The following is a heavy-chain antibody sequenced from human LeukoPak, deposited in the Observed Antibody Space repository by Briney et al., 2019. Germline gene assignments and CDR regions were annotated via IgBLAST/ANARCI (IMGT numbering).Heavy chain of an antibody. CDR1: GGPFSGYY. J-gene: IGHJ4*02. CDR2: INHSGST. CDR3: ARCPSYYLFDY. D-gene: IGHD3-10*01. Sequence: PSETLSLTCAVYGGPFSGYYWSWIRQPPGKGLEWIGEINHSGSTNYNPSLKSRVTISVGTSKNQFSLKLSSVTAADTAVYYCARCPSYYLFDYWGQGTLVTVSS. V-gene: IGHV4-34*01.